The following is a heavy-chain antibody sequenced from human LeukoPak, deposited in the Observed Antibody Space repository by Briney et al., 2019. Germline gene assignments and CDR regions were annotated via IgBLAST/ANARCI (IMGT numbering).Heavy chain of an antibody. V-gene: IGHV3-53*05. Sequence: GGSLRLSCAASGFTVSSNYMSWVRQAPGKGLEWVSVIYSGGSTYYADSVKGRFTISRDNSKNTLYLQTHSLRADDTAVYYCARDLQYLLLMGEIDYWGQGTLVTVSS. J-gene: IGHJ4*02. D-gene: IGHD2-2*01. CDR1: GFTVSSNY. CDR3: ARDLQYLLLMGEIDY. CDR2: IYSGGST.